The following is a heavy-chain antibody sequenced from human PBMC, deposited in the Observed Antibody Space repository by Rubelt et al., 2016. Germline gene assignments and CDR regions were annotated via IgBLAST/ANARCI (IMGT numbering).Heavy chain of an antibody. J-gene: IGHJ4*02. CDR1: GFTFSSYA. CDR2: ISGSGGST. V-gene: IGHV3-23*04. D-gene: IGHD5-24*01. Sequence: EVQLVESGGGLIQPGGSLRLSCAASGFTFSSYAMSWVRQAPGKGLEWVSAISGSGGSTYYADSVKGRFTIPRDNSKNTLYLQMTSLRAVDTAVYYCAKDSKWEDGSTDYWGQGTLVTVSS. CDR3: AKDSKWEDGSTDY.